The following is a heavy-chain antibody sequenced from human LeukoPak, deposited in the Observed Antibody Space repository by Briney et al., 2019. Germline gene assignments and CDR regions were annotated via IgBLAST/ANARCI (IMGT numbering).Heavy chain of an antibody. Sequence: GGPLRLSCAASGFTVSSNYMSWVRQAPGKGLEWVSVIYSGGSTYYADSVKGRFTISRDNSKNTLYLQMNSLRAEDTAVYYCARESSYYYGSGSYNHWGQGTLVTVSS. CDR2: IYSGGST. J-gene: IGHJ5*02. CDR1: GFTVSSNY. D-gene: IGHD3-10*01. CDR3: ARESSYYYGSGSYNH. V-gene: IGHV3-66*01.